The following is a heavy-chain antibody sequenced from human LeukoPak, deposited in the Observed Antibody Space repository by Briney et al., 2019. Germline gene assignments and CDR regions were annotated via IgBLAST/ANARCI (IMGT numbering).Heavy chain of an antibody. D-gene: IGHD5-24*01. V-gene: IGHV1-2*02. CDR2: IKAKSGDL. Sequence: ASVKVSCKASGYTLTDHHMIWVRQAPGQGLEWMGWIKAKSGDLRYSQEFQGRVTMTTDTSISTSYMELSGLRSDDTAIYYCARDPVDGYSHFDYWGQGTLVTVSS. J-gene: IGHJ4*02. CDR3: ARDPVDGYSHFDY. CDR1: GYTLTDHH.